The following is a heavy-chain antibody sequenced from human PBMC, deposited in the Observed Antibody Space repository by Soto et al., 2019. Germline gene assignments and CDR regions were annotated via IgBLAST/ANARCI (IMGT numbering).Heavy chain of an antibody. CDR3: ASRKRGCSSTSCYAYYYYMAV. CDR2: ISAYNGNT. Sequence: ASVKVSCKASGYTFTSYGISWVRQAPGQGLEWMGWISAYNGNTNYAQKLQGRVTMTTDTSTSTAYMELRSLRSDDTAVYYCASRKRGCSSTSCYAYYYYMAVWGKGTTVTVSS. V-gene: IGHV1-18*01. J-gene: IGHJ6*03. CDR1: GYTFTSYG. D-gene: IGHD2-2*01.